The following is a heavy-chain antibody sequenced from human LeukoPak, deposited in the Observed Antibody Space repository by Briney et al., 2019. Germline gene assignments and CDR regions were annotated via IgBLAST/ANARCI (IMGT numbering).Heavy chain of an antibody. CDR1: GFTFSTYG. CDR3: ARDLAKGRYFDY. CDR2: IWFDGSKI. V-gene: IGHV3-33*01. D-gene: IGHD1-26*01. Sequence: PGGSLRLSCAASGFTFSTYGMHCVRQTPGKGLEWVAVIWFDGSKIYYTDSVKGRFTISRDNSKNTLFLQMNSLRAEDSGVYYCARDLAKGRYFDYWGQGTLVTVSS. J-gene: IGHJ4*02.